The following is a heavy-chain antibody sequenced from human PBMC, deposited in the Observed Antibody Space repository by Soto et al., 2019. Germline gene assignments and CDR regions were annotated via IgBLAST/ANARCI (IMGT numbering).Heavy chain of an antibody. J-gene: IGHJ4*02. CDR2: IYSDGSGT. CDR3: ATLNSFGSDY. Sequence: GSLRLSCAASGFTFSNFWMHWVRQAPGKGLVWVSRIYSDGSGTMYADSVKGRFTISRDNAKSTLFLQMNSLRAEDTAVYYCATLNSFGSDYWGRGTLVTVSS. V-gene: IGHV3-74*03. CDR1: GFTFSNFW. D-gene: IGHD5-18*01.